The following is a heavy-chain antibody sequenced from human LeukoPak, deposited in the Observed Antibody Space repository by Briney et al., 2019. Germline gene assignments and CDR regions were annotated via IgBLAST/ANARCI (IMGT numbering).Heavy chain of an antibody. CDR2: ISNSGGST. J-gene: IGHJ3*02. CDR3: ARVRSVGESDDAFDI. CDR1: GFTFSSYA. V-gene: IGHV3-23*01. D-gene: IGHD3-10*01. Sequence: PGGSLRLSCAASGFTFSSYAMSWVRQAPGKGLEWVSGISNSGGSTYYADSVKGRFTISRDNSKNTLYLQMNSLRAEDTAVYYCARVRSVGESDDAFDIWGQGTMVTVSS.